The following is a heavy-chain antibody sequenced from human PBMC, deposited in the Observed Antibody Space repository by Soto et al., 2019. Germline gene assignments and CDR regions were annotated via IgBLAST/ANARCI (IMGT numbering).Heavy chain of an antibody. Sequence: GGSLRLSCAASGFTFSSYSMNWVRQAPGKGLEWVSSISSSSSYIYYADSVKGRFTISRDNAKNSLYLQMNSLRAEDTAVYYCARDRYCSSTSCYPDYWGQGTLVTV. V-gene: IGHV3-21*01. CDR2: ISSSSSYI. D-gene: IGHD2-2*01. J-gene: IGHJ4*02. CDR3: ARDRYCSSTSCYPDY. CDR1: GFTFSSYS.